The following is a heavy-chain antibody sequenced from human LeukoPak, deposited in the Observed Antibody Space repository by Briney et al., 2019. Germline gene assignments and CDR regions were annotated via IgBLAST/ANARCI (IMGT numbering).Heavy chain of an antibody. V-gene: IGHV1-24*01. CDR3: TTVRFEVDSSGYYHNYFDP. D-gene: IGHD3-22*01. CDR1: GYSLSELS. Sequence: ASVKVSCKVSGYSLSELSMHWVRQAPGKGLEWMGGFDPEDGKTINAQKFQGRLTMTEDTSTDTAYMELSSLRSEDTAVYYCTTVRFEVDSSGYYHNYFDPRGQGTLVTVSS. J-gene: IGHJ5*02. CDR2: FDPEDGKT.